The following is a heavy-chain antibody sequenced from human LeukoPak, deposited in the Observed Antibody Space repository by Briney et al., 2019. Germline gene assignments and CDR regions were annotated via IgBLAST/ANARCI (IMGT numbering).Heavy chain of an antibody. V-gene: IGHV4-4*07. CDR1: GGSISSYY. CDR2: IHTSGST. CDR3: ARDRYYYDSSGYLTFDY. Sequence: SETLSLTCTVSGGSISSYYWSWIRQPAGKGLEWIGRIHTSGSTNYNPSLKSRVTMSVDTSKNQFSLKLSSVTAADTAVYYCARDRYYYDSSGYLTFDYWGQGTLVTVSS. D-gene: IGHD3-22*01. J-gene: IGHJ4*02.